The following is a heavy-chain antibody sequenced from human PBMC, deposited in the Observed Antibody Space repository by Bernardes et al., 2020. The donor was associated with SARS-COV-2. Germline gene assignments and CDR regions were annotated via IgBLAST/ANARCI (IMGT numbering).Heavy chain of an antibody. CDR3: ARDSDGSFDY. CDR2: IHYSGST. D-gene: IGHD3-10*01. J-gene: IGHJ4*02. V-gene: IGHV4-61*01. CDR1: GGSVSSDNYY. Sequence: ETLSLTCTVSGGSVSSDNYYWSWIRQPPGKGLEWIGYIHYSGSTNYNPSLKSRVTTSVDTSKNQFSLKLTSVTAADTAVYYCARDSDGSFDYWGQGTLVTVSA.